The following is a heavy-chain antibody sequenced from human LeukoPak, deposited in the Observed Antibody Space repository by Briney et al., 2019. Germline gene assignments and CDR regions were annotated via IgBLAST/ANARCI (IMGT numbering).Heavy chain of an antibody. J-gene: IGHJ6*02. V-gene: IGHV1-2*02. CDR1: GYTFTDYY. D-gene: IGHD2-2*01. CDR3: ASPRQLGYCSSTSCSNYYYSMDV. CDR2: INPNNGDT. Sequence: ASVKVSCKASGYTFTDYYMQWVRQAPGQGLEWMGWINPNNGDTKYAQEFQGRVTMTRDTSTSTVYMELSSLRSEDTAVYYCASPRQLGYCSSTSCSNYYYSMDVWGQGTTVTVSS.